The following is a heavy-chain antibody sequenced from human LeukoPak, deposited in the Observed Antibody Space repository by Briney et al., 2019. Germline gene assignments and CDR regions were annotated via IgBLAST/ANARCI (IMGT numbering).Heavy chain of an antibody. D-gene: IGHD5-24*01. Sequence: GSLRLSCAASSFTFSSYEMNWVRQAPGKGLEWVSYISSSGTTVYYADSVKGRFTISRDNARKSLYLQVNSLRAEDAAIYYCVGQIWLWPWGQGTLLTVST. V-gene: IGHV3-48*03. CDR3: VGQIWLWP. J-gene: IGHJ5*02. CDR1: SFTFSSYE. CDR2: ISSSGTTV.